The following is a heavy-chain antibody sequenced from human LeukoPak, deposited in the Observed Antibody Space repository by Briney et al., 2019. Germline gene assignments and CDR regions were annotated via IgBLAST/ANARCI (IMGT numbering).Heavy chain of an antibody. V-gene: IGHV1-69*05. D-gene: IGHD6-13*01. CDR2: IIPIFGTA. Sequence: GASVKVSCKASGGTFSSYAISWVRQAPGQGLEWMGGIIPIFGTANYAQKFQGRVTITTDESTSTAYMELSSLRSEDTAVYYCARDLRAVAAAATFDYWGQGTLVTVSS. CDR1: GGTFSSYA. J-gene: IGHJ4*02. CDR3: ARDLRAVAAAATFDY.